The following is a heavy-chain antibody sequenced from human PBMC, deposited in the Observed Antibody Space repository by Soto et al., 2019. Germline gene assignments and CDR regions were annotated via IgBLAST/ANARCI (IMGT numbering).Heavy chain of an antibody. CDR1: GFSLTTTGVG. J-gene: IGHJ4*02. V-gene: IGHV2-5*02. Sequence: QITLRESGPSLVKPTETLTLTCTFSGFSLTTTGVGVGWIRQPPGKALEWLAVVFWDGGERYSPSLKSRVTITKDTSKDQVVSTMTNMDPADTATYYCTQVYGSGSWGWYFHSWGQGTLVTVSS. CDR3: TQVYGSGSWGWYFHS. CDR2: VFWDGGE. D-gene: IGHD1-26*01.